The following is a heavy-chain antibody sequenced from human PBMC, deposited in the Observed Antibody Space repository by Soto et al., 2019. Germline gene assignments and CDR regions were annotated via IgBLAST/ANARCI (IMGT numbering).Heavy chain of an antibody. CDR3: ASRYDYIWGSLRTY. Sequence: EVQLVESGGGLVKPGGSLRLSCAASGFTFSSYSMNWVRQAPGKGLEWVSSISSSSYIYYADSVKGRFTISRDNAKNSLYLQMNSLRAEDTAVYYCASRYDYIWGSLRTYWGQGTLVTVSS. J-gene: IGHJ4*02. V-gene: IGHV3-21*01. D-gene: IGHD3-16*01. CDR1: GFTFSSYS. CDR2: ISSSSYI.